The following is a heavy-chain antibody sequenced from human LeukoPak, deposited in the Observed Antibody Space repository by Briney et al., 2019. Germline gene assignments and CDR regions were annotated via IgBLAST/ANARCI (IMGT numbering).Heavy chain of an antibody. CDR1: GFTFSSYG. CDR2: ISYDGSNK. D-gene: IGHD2-2*02. CDR3: AKAKDIVVVPAAISFDY. J-gene: IGHJ4*02. V-gene: IGHV3-30*18. Sequence: PGGSLRLSCAASGFTFSSYGMHWVRQAPGKGLERVAVISYDGSNKYYADSVKGRFTISRDNSKNTLYLQMNSLRAEDTAVYYCAKAKDIVVVPAAISFDYRGQGTLVTVSS.